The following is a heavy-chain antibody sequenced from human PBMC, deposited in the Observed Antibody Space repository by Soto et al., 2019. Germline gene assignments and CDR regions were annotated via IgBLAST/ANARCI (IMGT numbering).Heavy chain of an antibody. Sequence: QVQQQESGPGLVKPSQTLSLTCTVSGGCISSGGYYWSWIRQHPGKGLEWIGYIYYSGSTYYNPSLKSRVTISVDTSKNQFSLKLSSVTVADTAVYYWARDNGSGSFDYWGQGTLVTDSS. CDR3: ARDNGSGSFDY. D-gene: IGHD3-22*01. V-gene: IGHV4-31*02. CDR2: IYYSGST. J-gene: IGHJ4*02. CDR1: GGCISSGGYY.